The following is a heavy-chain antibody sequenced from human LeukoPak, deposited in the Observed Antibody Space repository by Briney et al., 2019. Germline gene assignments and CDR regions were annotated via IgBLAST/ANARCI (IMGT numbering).Heavy chain of an antibody. V-gene: IGHV4-34*01. D-gene: IGHD3/OR15-3a*01. CDR3: AKGVWTPRFDS. CDR1: GASFSYDY. J-gene: IGHJ5*01. CDR2: INHSGSI. Sequence: SETLSLTCAVYGASFSYDYWSWLRQAPGKGREGFGEINHSGSITYNPSLKSRVTISAEKSKSQFSLRLTSVTAADTAVYYCAKGVWTPRFDSWGQGTLVTVSS.